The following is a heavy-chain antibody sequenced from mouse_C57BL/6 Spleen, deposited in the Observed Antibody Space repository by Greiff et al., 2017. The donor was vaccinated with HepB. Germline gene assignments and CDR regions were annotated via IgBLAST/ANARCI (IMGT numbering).Heavy chain of an antibody. CDR2: ISDGGSYT. Sequence: EVQLVESGGGLVKPGGSLKLSCAASGFTFSSYAMSWVRQTPEKRLEWVATISDGGSYTYYPDNVKGRFTISRDNAKNNLYLQMSHLKSEDTAMYYCARLFITTVVATGYFDVWGTGTTVTVSS. J-gene: IGHJ1*03. CDR1: GFTFSSYA. CDR3: ARLFITTVVATGYFDV. D-gene: IGHD1-1*01. V-gene: IGHV5-4*01.